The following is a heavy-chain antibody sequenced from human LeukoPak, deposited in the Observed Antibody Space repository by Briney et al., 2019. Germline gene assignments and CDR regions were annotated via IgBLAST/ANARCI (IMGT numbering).Heavy chain of an antibody. CDR1: GGSFSGYY. CDR3: ARASADNWFDP. V-gene: IGHV4-34*01. CDR2: INHSGST. J-gene: IGHJ5*02. Sequence: SETLSLTCAVYGGSFSGYYWSWIRQPPGKGLEWIGEINHSGSTNYNPSLKSRVTISVDTSKNQFSLKLSSVTAADTAMYYCARASADNWFDPWGQGTLVTVSS.